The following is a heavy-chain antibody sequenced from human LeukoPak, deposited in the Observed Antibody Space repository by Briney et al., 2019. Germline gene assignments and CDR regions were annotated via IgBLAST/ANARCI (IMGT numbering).Heavy chain of an antibody. J-gene: IGHJ4*02. D-gene: IGHD3-10*01. CDR2: IYHSGST. CDR1: GYSISSGYY. CDR3: ARDSPYGSGSYIDY. Sequence: SETLSLTCTVSGYSISSGYYWGWIRQPPGKGLEWIGSIYHSGSTYYNPSLKSRVTISVDTSKNQFSLKLSSVTAADTAVYYCARDSPYGSGSYIDYWGQGTLVTVSS. V-gene: IGHV4-38-2*02.